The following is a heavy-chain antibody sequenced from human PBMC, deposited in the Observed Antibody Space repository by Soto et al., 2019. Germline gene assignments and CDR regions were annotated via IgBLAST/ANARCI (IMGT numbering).Heavy chain of an antibody. Sequence: PGESLKISCKGSGYSSTSYWIGWVRQMPGKGLEWMGIIYPGDSDTRYSPSFQGQVTIAADKSMSTAYLQWSSLKASDTAMYYCARRRDGYNYLAFNIWGQGTKVTVSS. D-gene: IGHD5-12*01. CDR3: ARRRDGYNYLAFNI. J-gene: IGHJ3*02. CDR2: IYPGDSDT. CDR1: GYSSTSYW. V-gene: IGHV5-51*01.